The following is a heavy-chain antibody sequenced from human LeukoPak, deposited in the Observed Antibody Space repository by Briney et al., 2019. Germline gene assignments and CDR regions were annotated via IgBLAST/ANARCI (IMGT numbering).Heavy chain of an antibody. CDR1: GFTVSSYY. CDR3: ATIGHD. J-gene: IGHJ4*02. CDR2: IYSGGST. Sequence: GGSLRLSCAASGFTVSSYYMSWVRQAPGEGLEWGSVIYSGGSTYYADSVKGSFTISRDNSKNTLYLQMNSLRAEDTAVYYCATIGHDWGQGTPVTVSS. V-gene: IGHV3-66*01.